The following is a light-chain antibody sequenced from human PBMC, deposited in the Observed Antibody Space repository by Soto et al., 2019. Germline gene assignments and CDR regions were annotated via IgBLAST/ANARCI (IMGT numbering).Light chain of an antibody. CDR3: HPYNNWPYT. CDR1: QSVSSN. Sequence: EIVMTQSPATLSVSPGERATLSCRASQSVSSNLAWYQQKPGQAPRLLIYGASARATGIPARFSGSRSGTEFTLTISIMQSEDLAVYYCHPYNNWPYTFGQGTKLEIK. V-gene: IGKV3-15*01. CDR2: GAS. J-gene: IGKJ2*01.